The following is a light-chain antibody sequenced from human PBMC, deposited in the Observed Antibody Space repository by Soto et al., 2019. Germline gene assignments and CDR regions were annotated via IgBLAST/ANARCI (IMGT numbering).Light chain of an antibody. Sequence: QSVLTQPRSVSGSPGQSVTISCTGTSSDVGGYNYVSWYQQHPGKAPKLMIYDVSKRPSGVPDRFSGSKSGNTASLTISGLQAEDEADYYCCSYAGSYTPNHVFGTGTQVTVL. CDR2: DVS. V-gene: IGLV2-11*01. CDR1: SSDVGGYNY. CDR3: CSYAGSYTPNHV. J-gene: IGLJ1*01.